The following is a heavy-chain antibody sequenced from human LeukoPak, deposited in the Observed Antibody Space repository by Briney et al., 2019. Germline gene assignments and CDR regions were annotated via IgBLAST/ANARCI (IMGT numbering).Heavy chain of an antibody. Sequence: PGGSLRLTCAASGFTVSSNYMSWVRQAPGKGLEWVSVIYSGGSTYYAGSVKGRFTISRDNSKNTLYLQMNSLRAEDTAVYYCARGSSGSYGELYFDYWGQGTLVTVSS. CDR3: ARGSSGSYGELYFDY. J-gene: IGHJ4*02. D-gene: IGHD1-26*01. V-gene: IGHV3-66*01. CDR1: GFTVSSNY. CDR2: IYSGGST.